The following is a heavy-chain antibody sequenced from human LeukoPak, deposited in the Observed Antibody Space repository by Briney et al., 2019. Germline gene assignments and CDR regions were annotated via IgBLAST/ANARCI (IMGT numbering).Heavy chain of an antibody. CDR1: GFTFSSYS. CDR3: ARDGGYSSSSDY. Sequence: PGGSLRPSCAASGFTFSSYSMNWVRQAPGKGLEWVSSISSSSSYIYYADSVKGRFTISRDNAKNSLYLQMNSLRAEDTAVYYCARDGGYSSSSDYWGQGTLVTVSS. D-gene: IGHD6-6*01. J-gene: IGHJ4*02. V-gene: IGHV3-21*01. CDR2: ISSSSSYI.